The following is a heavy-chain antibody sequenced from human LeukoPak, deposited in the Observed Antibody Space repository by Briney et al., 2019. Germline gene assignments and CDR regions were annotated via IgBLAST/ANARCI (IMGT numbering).Heavy chain of an antibody. J-gene: IGHJ4*02. CDR3: ASWPGAWYGEDY. Sequence: PGGSLRLSCAASGFTLSYYWMSWVRQAPGQGLEWVANIKQDGSEKYYVDSVKGRFTISRDNAKNSLYLQMNRLRAEDTAVYYCASWPGAWYGEDYWGQGTRVTVSS. CDR2: IKQDGSEK. D-gene: IGHD3-10*01. V-gene: IGHV3-7*01. CDR1: GFTLSYYW.